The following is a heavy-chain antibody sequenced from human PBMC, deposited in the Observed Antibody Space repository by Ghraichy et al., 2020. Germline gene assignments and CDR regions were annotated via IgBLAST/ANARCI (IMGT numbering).Heavy chain of an antibody. V-gene: IGHV1-69*13. CDR1: GGTFSSYA. CDR3: ARDSRWLQFEGTSYGMDV. D-gene: IGHD5-24*01. CDR2: IIPIFGTA. J-gene: IGHJ6*02. Sequence: SVKVSCKASGGTFSSYAISWVRQAPGQGLEWMGGIIPIFGTANYAQKFQGRVTITADESTSTAYMELSSLRSEDTAVYYCARDSRWLQFEGTSYGMDVWGQGTTVTVSS.